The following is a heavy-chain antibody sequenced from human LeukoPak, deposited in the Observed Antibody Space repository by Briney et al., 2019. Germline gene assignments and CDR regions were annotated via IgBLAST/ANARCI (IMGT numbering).Heavy chain of an antibody. V-gene: IGHV1-8*01. Sequence: ASVKVSCKASGYTFTSYDINWVRQATGQGLEWMGWMNPNSGNTGYAQKFQGRVTMTRNTSISTAYMELSSLRSEDTAVYYCARGPTYCSGGSCYPYYYYYYMDVWGKGTTVTISS. CDR2: MNPNSGNT. CDR3: ARGPTYCSGGSCYPYYYYYYMDV. J-gene: IGHJ6*03. D-gene: IGHD2-15*01. CDR1: GYTFTSYD.